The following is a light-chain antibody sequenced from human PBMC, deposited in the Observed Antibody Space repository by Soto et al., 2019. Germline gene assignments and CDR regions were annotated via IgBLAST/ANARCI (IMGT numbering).Light chain of an antibody. V-gene: IGKV3-11*01. CDR3: QQRSDWPST. J-gene: IGKJ4*01. CDR1: QSVSSY. CDR2: DAS. Sequence: IVLTQSPATLSLSPGERATLSCRASQSVSSYLAWYQEKPGQAPRLLIYDASNRATGIPARFSGSGSGTDFTLTISSLEPDDFAVYYCQQRSDWPSTCGGRTKGQIK.